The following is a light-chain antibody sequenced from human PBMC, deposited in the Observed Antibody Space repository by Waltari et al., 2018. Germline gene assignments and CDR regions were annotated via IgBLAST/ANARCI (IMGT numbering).Light chain of an antibody. CDR1: SGHSSNV. CDR2: VNSDGSP. J-gene: IGLJ3*02. V-gene: IGLV4-69*01. CDR3: QTGGHGTWV. Sequence: QLVLTQSPSVSASLGASVKLTCTLSSGHSSNVIAWLHQQPEKGPRYLMKVNSDGSPSKGDEMPDRFSGSSSGAERYLTISRGQPEDEADYYCQTGGHGTWVFGGGTKLTVL.